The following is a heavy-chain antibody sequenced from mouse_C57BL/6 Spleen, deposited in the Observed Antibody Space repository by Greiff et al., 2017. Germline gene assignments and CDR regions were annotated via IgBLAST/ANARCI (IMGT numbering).Heavy chain of an antibody. Sequence: QVQLQQSGAELVRPGASVTLSCKASGYTFTDYEMHWVKQTPVHGLEWIGAIEPETGGTAYNQKFKGKAILTADKSSSTAYMELRSLTSEDSAVYYCKRYPWFAYWGQGTLVTVSA. J-gene: IGHJ3*01. CDR2: IEPETGGT. D-gene: IGHD1-1*01. CDR3: KRYPWFAY. V-gene: IGHV1-15*01. CDR1: GYTFTDYE.